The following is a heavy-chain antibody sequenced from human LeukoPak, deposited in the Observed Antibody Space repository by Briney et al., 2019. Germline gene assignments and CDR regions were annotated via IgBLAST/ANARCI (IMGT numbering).Heavy chain of an antibody. D-gene: IGHD3-10*01. CDR1: GFSFTTYW. Sequence: PGGSLRLSCGASGFSFTTYWMAWVRQAPGKGLEWVANIKQDGTEKYYVDSVKGRFIISRDYARNSLYLQLNSLRAEDTAVYYCARLSEMFRGPQVIYYFDYWGQGTLVTVSS. CDR3: ARLSEMFRGPQVIYYFDY. V-gene: IGHV3-7*01. CDR2: IKQDGTEK. J-gene: IGHJ4*02.